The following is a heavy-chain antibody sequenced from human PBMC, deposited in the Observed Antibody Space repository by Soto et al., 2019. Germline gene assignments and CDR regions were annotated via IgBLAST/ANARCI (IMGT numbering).Heavy chain of an antibody. Sequence: KVSCKASRYTFTGYYMHWVRQAPGQGLEWMGWINPNSGGTNYAQKFQGRVTMTRDTSISTAYMELSRLRSDDTAVYYCARVTMVRGVIFWFDPWGQGTLVTVSS. D-gene: IGHD3-10*01. CDR3: ARVTMVRGVIFWFDP. J-gene: IGHJ5*02. CDR1: RYTFTGYY. CDR2: INPNSGGT. V-gene: IGHV1-2*02.